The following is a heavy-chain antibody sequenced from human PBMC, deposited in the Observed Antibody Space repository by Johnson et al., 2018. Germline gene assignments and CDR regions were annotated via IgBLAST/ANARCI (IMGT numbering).Heavy chain of an antibody. V-gene: IGHV3-33*01. CDR3: ARIWANSKDAFDI. CDR1: GFTFSSYG. CDR2: IWYDGSNK. D-gene: IGHD4-11*01. Sequence: QVQLVESGGGVVQPGRSLRLSCAASGFTFSSYGMHWVRQAPGKGLEWVAVIWYDGSNKYYADSVKGRFTISRDNSKNTLYLQMNSLRAEDTAVYYCARIWANSKDAFDIGRQGTMVTGSS. J-gene: IGHJ3*02.